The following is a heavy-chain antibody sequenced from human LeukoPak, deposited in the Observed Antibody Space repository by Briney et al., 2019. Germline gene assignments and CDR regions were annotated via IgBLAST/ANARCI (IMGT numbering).Heavy chain of an antibody. CDR1: GFTFSSYE. CDR3: ARPLHTPITMVRGVIRY. J-gene: IGHJ4*02. Sequence: PGGSLRLSCAASGFTFSSYEMNWVRQAPGKGLEWVSYISSSGSTITYADSVKGRFTISRDNAKNSLYLQMNSLRAEDTAVYYCARPLHTPITMVRGVIRYWGQGTLVTVPS. CDR2: ISSSGSTI. V-gene: IGHV3-48*03. D-gene: IGHD3-10*01.